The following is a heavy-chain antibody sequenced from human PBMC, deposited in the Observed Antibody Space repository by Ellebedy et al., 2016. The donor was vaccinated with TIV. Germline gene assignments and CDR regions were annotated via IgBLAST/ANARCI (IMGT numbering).Heavy chain of an antibody. V-gene: IGHV4-39*01. CDR3: ARNQRPGKTYYYDSSGYWGVDY. D-gene: IGHD3-22*01. Sequence: MPSETLSLTCTVSGGSISSSSYYWGWIRQPPGKGLEWIGSIYYSGSTYYNPSLKSRVTISVDTSKNQFSLKLSSVTAADTAVYYCARNQRPGKTYYYDSSGYWGVDYWGQGTLVTVSS. CDR2: IYYSGST. J-gene: IGHJ4*02. CDR1: GGSISSSSYY.